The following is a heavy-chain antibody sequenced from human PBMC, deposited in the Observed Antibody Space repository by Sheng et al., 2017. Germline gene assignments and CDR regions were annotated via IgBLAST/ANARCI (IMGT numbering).Heavy chain of an antibody. V-gene: IGHV3-49*04. J-gene: IGHJ4*02. CDR1: GFTFGDYA. CDR3: TRDQGIAVAGTEGNFDY. CDR2: IRSKAYGGTT. D-gene: IGHD6-19*01. Sequence: EVQLVESGGGLVQPGRSLRLSCTASGFTFGDYAMSWVRQAPGKGLEWVGFIRSKAYGGTTEYAASVKGRFTISRDDSKSIAYLQMNSLKTEDTAVYYCTRDQGIAVAGTEGNFDYWGQGTLVTVSS.